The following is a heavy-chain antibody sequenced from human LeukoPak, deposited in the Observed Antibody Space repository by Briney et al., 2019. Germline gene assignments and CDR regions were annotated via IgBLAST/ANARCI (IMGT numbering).Heavy chain of an antibody. V-gene: IGHV3-21*01. J-gene: IGHJ4*02. D-gene: IGHD5-24*01. CDR1: GFTFGSYS. CDR2: ISSSSSYI. Sequence: PGGSLRLSCAASGFTFGSYSMNWVRQAPGKGLEWVSSISSSSSYIYYADSVKGRFTISRDNAKNSLYLQMNSLRAEDTAVYYCARGRDGYNNQGFDYWGQGTLVTVSS. CDR3: ARGRDGYNNQGFDY.